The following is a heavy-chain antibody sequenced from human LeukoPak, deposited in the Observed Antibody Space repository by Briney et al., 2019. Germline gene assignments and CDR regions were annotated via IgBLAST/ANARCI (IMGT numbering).Heavy chain of an antibody. CDR1: GYSISSGYY. CDR2: IYHSGGT. CDR3: ARCNADAFDI. Sequence: SETLSLTCAVSGYSISSGYYWGWIRQPPGKGLEWIGSIYHSGGTYYNPSLKSRVTISVDTSKKQFSLKLSSVTAADTAVYYCARCNADAFDIWGQGTMVTVSS. V-gene: IGHV4-38-2*01. D-gene: IGHD2/OR15-2a*01. J-gene: IGHJ3*02.